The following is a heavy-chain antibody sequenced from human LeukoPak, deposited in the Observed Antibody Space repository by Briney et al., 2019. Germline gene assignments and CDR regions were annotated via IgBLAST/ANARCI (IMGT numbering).Heavy chain of an antibody. CDR3: ARALETPGYYMDV. V-gene: IGHV1-2*02. J-gene: IGHJ6*03. CDR1: GYSFTGYY. Sequence: GASVKVSCKASGYSFTGYYMHWVRQAPGQGLEWMGWVNSSSGGTNYAQKFQGRVTMTRDTSISTAYMELSSLRSDDTAVYYCARALETPGYYMDVWGKGTTVTVSS. CDR2: VNSSSGGT. D-gene: IGHD1-1*01.